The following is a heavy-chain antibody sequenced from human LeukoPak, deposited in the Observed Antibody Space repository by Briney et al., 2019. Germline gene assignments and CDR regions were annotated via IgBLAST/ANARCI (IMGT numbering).Heavy chain of an antibody. CDR1: GFTFSSYG. D-gene: IGHD6-13*01. J-gene: IGHJ6*02. CDR3: AKEPHRGIWQQLADYYYYGMDV. CDR2: IWYDGSNK. Sequence: GSLRLSCAASGFTFSSYGMHWVRQAPGKGLEWVAVIWYDGSNKYYADSVKGRFTISRDNSKNTLYLQMNSLRAEDTAVYYCAKEPHRGIWQQLADYYYYGMDVWGQGTTVTVSS. V-gene: IGHV3-30*02.